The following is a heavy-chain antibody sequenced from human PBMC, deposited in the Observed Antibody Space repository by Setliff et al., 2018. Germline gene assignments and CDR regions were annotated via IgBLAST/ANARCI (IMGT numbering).Heavy chain of an antibody. Sequence: NPSETLSLTCTVSGDSISSRRSYWNWLRQPAGKGLEWIGHINRRGSTNFSPFLKSRVTISLDTSKNQFSLNLTSVTAADTAVYYCARASSGWYSAYYYYMDVWGKGTTVTVSS. J-gene: IGHJ6*03. CDR3: ARASSGWYSAYYYYMDV. V-gene: IGHV4-61*09. D-gene: IGHD6-19*01. CDR1: GDSISSRRSY. CDR2: INRRGST.